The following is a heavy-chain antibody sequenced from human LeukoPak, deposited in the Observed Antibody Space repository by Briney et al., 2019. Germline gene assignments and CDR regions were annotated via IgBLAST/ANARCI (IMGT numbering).Heavy chain of an antibody. D-gene: IGHD1-20*01. V-gene: IGHV3-21*01. Sequence: GGSLRLSCAASGFTFSSYSMNWVRQAPGKGLEWVSSISSSSSYIYYADSVEGRFTISRDNAKNSLYLQMNSLRAEDTAVYYCARYNWNYGYMDVWGKGTTVTVSS. CDR2: ISSSSSYI. CDR3: ARYNWNYGYMDV. CDR1: GFTFSSYS. J-gene: IGHJ6*03.